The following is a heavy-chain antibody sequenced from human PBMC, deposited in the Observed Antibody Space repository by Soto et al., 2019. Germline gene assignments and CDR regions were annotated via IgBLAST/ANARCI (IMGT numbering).Heavy chain of an antibody. V-gene: IGHV4-38-2*01. CDR3: ARGAEDYGRHPFYFKY. Sequence: KPSETRSLTCAVSTKPINSRCHWGWLRPPPGKGLEWLGGVFDSGTSYCNPSLKSRVTISLDTSKNQFSLRLSSVTATDTAVYYCARGAEDYGRHPFYFKYLGQGT. J-gene: IGHJ4*02. D-gene: IGHD4-17*01. CDR1: TKPINSRCH. CDR2: VFDSGTS.